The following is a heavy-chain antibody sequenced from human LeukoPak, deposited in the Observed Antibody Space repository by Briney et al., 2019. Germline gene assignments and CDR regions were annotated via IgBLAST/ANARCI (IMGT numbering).Heavy chain of an antibody. Sequence: GGSLRLSCAASGFTFSSYAMHWVRQAPGKGLEWVAVISYDGSNKYYADSVKGRFTISRDNAKNSLYLQMNSLRAEDTAVYYCARDFGGSSGYYNFDYWGQGTLVTVSS. V-gene: IGHV3-30*04. CDR3: ARDFGGSSGYYNFDY. J-gene: IGHJ4*02. D-gene: IGHD3-22*01. CDR2: ISYDGSNK. CDR1: GFTFSSYA.